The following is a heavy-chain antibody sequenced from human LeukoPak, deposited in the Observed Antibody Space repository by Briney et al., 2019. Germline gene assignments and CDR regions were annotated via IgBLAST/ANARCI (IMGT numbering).Heavy chain of an antibody. Sequence: ASVKVSCKASGYSFTSYYMQWLRQAPGQGLEWMGIIDPSGGSTGYAPKFQGRVIMTRDTSTSTVYMDLSSLRSEDIAVYYCARDSSGSYDHWGQGTLVTVYS. J-gene: IGHJ1*01. CDR3: ARDSSGSYDH. CDR2: IDPSGGST. D-gene: IGHD1-26*01. V-gene: IGHV1-46*01. CDR1: GYSFTSYY.